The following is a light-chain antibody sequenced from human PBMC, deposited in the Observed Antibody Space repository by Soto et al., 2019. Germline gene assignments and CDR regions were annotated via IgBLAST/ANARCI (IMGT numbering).Light chain of an antibody. CDR3: SSYTSSSTVV. CDR2: DVS. V-gene: IGLV2-14*01. J-gene: IGLJ2*01. Sequence: QSALTQPASVSGSPGQSITISCTGTSSDAGGYNYVSWYQQHPGKAPKLMIYDVSNRPSGVSNRFSGSKSGNTASLTISGLQAEDEADYYCSSYTSSSTVVFGGGTKLT. CDR1: SSDAGGYNY.